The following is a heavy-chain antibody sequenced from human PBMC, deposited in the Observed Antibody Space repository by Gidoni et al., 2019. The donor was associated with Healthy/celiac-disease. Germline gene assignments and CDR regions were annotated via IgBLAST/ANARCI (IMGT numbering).Heavy chain of an antibody. Sequence: EVQLLESGGGWVQPGGSLRLSCAASGFPFSSYAMSWVRQAPGKGLEWVSAISGSGGSTYYADSVKGRFTISRDNSKNTLYLQMNSLRAEDTAVYYCATERKVLWFGESPGDYWGQGTLVTVSS. CDR3: ATERKVLWFGESPGDY. D-gene: IGHD3-10*01. CDR2: ISGSGGST. CDR1: GFPFSSYA. J-gene: IGHJ4*02. V-gene: IGHV3-23*01.